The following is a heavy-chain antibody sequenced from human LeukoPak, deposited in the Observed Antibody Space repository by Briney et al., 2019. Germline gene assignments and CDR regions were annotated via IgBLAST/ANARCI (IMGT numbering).Heavy chain of an antibody. J-gene: IGHJ3*02. D-gene: IGHD3-3*01. CDR3: ASYYLEWLFGWAFDI. CDR1: GFTVSTKY. CDR2: IYSDGST. Sequence: GGSLILSCAASGFTVSTKYMSWVRQAPGKGLEWVSLIYSDGSTYYADSVKGRITISRDNSKNTLYHQMNSLRAEDTAVYYCASYYLEWLFGWAFDIWGQGTMVTVFS. V-gene: IGHV3-66*02.